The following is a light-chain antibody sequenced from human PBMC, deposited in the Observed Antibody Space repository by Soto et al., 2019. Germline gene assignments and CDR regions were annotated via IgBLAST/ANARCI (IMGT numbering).Light chain of an antibody. J-gene: IGKJ2*01. CDR2: AAS. CDR1: QNVGHN. CDR3: QQRSRWPRDT. V-gene: IGKV3-11*01. Sequence: EVVLTQSPGTLSLSPGESATLSCRASQNVGHNLAWYQQKPGQAPRLLIYAASDMATGIPARFRGSGSDTDFTLTIGSLEPEDFAVDYCQQRSRWPRDTFGQGTKLEIK.